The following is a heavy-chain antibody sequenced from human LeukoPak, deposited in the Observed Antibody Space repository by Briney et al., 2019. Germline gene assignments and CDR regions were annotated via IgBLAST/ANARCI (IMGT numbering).Heavy chain of an antibody. CDR1: GYTLTELS. J-gene: IGHJ4*02. CDR2: FDPEDGET. D-gene: IGHD5-12*01. CDR3: ATVLQWLRFSPFDY. Sequence: GASVKVSCKVSGYTLTELSMHWVRQAPGKGLEWMGGFDPEDGETIYAQKFQGRVTMTEDTSTDTAYMELSSLRSEDTAVYYCATVLQWLRFSPFDYWGQGTLVTVSS. V-gene: IGHV1-24*01.